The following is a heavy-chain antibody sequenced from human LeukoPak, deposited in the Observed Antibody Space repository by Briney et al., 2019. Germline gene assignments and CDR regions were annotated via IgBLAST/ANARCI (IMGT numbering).Heavy chain of an antibody. V-gene: IGHV4-59*01. Sequence: SETLSLTCTVSGGSISGYYWSWIRQPPGKGLEWIGYIYYSGSTNYNPSLKSRVTISVDTSKNQFSLKLSSVTAADTAVYYCASTPYYYDNLQYFQHWGQGTLVTVSS. J-gene: IGHJ1*01. CDR2: IYYSGST. CDR1: GGSISGYY. CDR3: ASTPYYYDNLQYFQH. D-gene: IGHD3-22*01.